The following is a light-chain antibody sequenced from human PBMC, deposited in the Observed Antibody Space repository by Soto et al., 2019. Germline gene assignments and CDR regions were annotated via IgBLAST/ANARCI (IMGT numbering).Light chain of an antibody. CDR3: QSYDSSLSDSV. CDR2: GNT. Sequence: QSVLTQPPSVSGAPGQRVTICCTGSSSNIGAGYDVHWYQQLPGTAPKLLIYGNTNRPSGVPDRFSGSKSGTSASLAVTGLQAEDEADYYCQSYDSSLSDSVFGAGTKVTVL. J-gene: IGLJ2*01. V-gene: IGLV1-40*01. CDR1: SSNIGAGYD.